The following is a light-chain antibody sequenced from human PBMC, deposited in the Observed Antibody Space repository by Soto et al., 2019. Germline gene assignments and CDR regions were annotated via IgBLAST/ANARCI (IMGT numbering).Light chain of an antibody. CDR2: DVS. V-gene: IGLV2-8*01. CDR1: SNDVGAYDY. Sequence: QSALTQPPSASGSLGQSVTITCTGTSNDVGAYDYVSWYQQHPGKAPKFIIYDVSKRPSGVPDRFSGSKSGHTASLTVSGLQAEDEGDYHCSSYAGNKVLFGGGTKLTVL. J-gene: IGLJ2*01. CDR3: SSYAGNKVL.